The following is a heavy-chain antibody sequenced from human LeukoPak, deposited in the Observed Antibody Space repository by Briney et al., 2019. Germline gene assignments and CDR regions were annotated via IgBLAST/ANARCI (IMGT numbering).Heavy chain of an antibody. V-gene: IGHV3-9*01. J-gene: IGHJ5*02. CDR3: AKDIKSSSWYGNGFDP. CDR1: GFTFDDYA. Sequence: AGSLRFSCAAYGFTFDDYAMHWLRHAPGKGLEGFTGISWDSGSIAYAYSVRGRFTISRDNAKNSMYLQKNSLRPENTALYYCAKDIKSSSWYGNGFDPWGQGTLVSVSS. D-gene: IGHD6-13*01. CDR2: ISWDSGSI.